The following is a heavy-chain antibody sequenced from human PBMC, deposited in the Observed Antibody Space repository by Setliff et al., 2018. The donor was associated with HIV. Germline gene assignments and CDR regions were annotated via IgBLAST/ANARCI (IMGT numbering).Heavy chain of an antibody. CDR2: IDPQDGET. CDR3: ARSSSNWYYYYYMDV. J-gene: IGHJ6*03. Sequence: GASVKVSCKASGYTFTDYFIHWILQAPGKGLEWMGRIDPQDGETTFAEKFQGRVTVTADTSTDIAYMELRSLRSDDTAVYYCARSSSNWYYYYYMDVWGKGTTVTVSS. V-gene: IGHV1-69-2*01. CDR1: GYTFTDYF. D-gene: IGHD6-13*01.